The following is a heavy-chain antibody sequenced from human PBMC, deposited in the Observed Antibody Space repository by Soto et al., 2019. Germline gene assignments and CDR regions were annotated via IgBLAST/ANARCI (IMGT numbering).Heavy chain of an antibody. CDR3: ARDQYYEKNWLDL. CDR2: ISAYNGNT. D-gene: IGHD3-22*01. CDR1: GYTFTSYG. Sequence: ASVKVSCKASGYTFTSYGNSWVRQVPGQRLEWMGWISAYNGNTNYAQKLQGRVTRTTDTSTSTAYMELRSLRSDDTAVYYCARDQYYEKNWLDLWGQGTLVTGAS. V-gene: IGHV1-18*01. J-gene: IGHJ5*02.